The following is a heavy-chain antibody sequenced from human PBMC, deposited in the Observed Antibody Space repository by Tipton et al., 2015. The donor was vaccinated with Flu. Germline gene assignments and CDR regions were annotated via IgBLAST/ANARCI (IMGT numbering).Heavy chain of an antibody. J-gene: IGHJ3*02. CDR3: ARVKWAPGTYPFDM. V-gene: IGHV3-53*01. Sequence: VQLVQSGGGLIQPGGSLRLSCAASGFIGTNNYMTWVRQAPGKGLEWVSVIYAGGDTYYADSVQGRFTISRDNSKNTVYLQMNRLRVDDTAVYYCARVKWAPGTYPFDMWGPGTMVTVSS. CDR2: IYAGGDT. D-gene: IGHD1-14*01. CDR1: GFIGTNNY.